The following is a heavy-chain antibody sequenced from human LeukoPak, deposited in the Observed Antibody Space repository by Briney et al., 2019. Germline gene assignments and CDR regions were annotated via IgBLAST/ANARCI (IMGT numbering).Heavy chain of an antibody. J-gene: IGHJ4*02. CDR2: IYHSGST. Sequence: SETLSLTCTVSGYSISSGYYWGWIRQPPGKGLEWIGSIYHSGSTYYNPSLKSRVTISVDTSKNQFSLKLSSVTAAVTAVYYCARYPMAAAGTLFDYWGQGTLVTVSS. CDR3: ARYPMAAAGTLFDY. CDR1: GYSISSGYY. V-gene: IGHV4-38-2*02. D-gene: IGHD6-13*01.